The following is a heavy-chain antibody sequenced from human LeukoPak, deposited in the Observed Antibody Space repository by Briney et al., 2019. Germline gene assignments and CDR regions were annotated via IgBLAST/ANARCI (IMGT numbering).Heavy chain of an antibody. CDR3: ARGNGEDILTHCNWFGN. J-gene: IGHJ5*02. Sequence: SETLSLTCAVSGDSISSGYYWGWIRPPPGKGLEWIGSIYHSGSTYYNPSLKSRVTISVDTSKNQSSLKLRSVTAADTAVYYCARGNGEDILTHCNWFGNWGQGTLVTVSS. CDR1: GDSISSGYY. D-gene: IGHD3-9*01. V-gene: IGHV4-38-2*01. CDR2: IYHSGST.